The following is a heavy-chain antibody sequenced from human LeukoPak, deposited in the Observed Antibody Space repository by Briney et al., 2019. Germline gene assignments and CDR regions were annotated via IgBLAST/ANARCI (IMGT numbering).Heavy chain of an antibody. V-gene: IGHV3-11*01. CDR1: GFTFSDYY. Sequence: GGSLRLSCAASGFTFSDYYMSWIRQAPGKGLEWVSYISSSGSTIYYADSVKGRFTISRDNAKSSLYLQMNSLRAEDTAVYYCARDWWWWSRPTHGMDVWGQGTTVTVSS. CDR3: ARDWWWWSRPTHGMDV. CDR2: ISSSGSTI. J-gene: IGHJ6*02. D-gene: IGHD2-21*01.